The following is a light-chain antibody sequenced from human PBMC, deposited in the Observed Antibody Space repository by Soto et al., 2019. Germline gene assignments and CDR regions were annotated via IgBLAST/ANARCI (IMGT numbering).Light chain of an antibody. J-gene: IGLJ1*01. V-gene: IGLV2-11*01. CDR1: SSDVGGYNY. CDR2: DVD. CDR3: CSYAGSYPSV. Sequence: QSVRTQPRSVSGSPGQSVTISCTGTSSDVGGYNYVSWYQHHPGKAPKLMIYDVDKRPSGVPGRFSGSKSGNTASLTISGLQAEDEADYYCCSYAGSYPSVFGTGTKVTVL.